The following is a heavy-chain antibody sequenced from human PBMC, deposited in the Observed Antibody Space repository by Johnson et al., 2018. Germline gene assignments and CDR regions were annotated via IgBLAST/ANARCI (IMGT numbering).Heavy chain of an antibody. Sequence: VQLVQSGGGLVQXGRSXRLXCAASGFNFDDFALHWVRQAPGKGLEWVSGISWDSDNIAYAASVKGRFTISRDNAKNFVYLQMNSLRGEDTALYYCAKVRALRWSAIQHWGQGTLVTVSS. J-gene: IGHJ1*01. CDR3: AKVRALRWSAIQH. V-gene: IGHV3-9*01. CDR1: GFNFDDFA. D-gene: IGHD4-23*01. CDR2: ISWDSDNI.